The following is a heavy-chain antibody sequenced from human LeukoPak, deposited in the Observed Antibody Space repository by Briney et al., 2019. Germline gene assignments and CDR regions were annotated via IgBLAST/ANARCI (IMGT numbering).Heavy chain of an antibody. V-gene: IGHV5-51*01. CDR2: IYPGGSDT. CDR3: ARRKGCSSTSCPPDY. D-gene: IGHD2-2*01. Sequence: GESLKISCRGSGYSFTTYWIGWVRQMPGKGLEWMGIIYPGGSDTRYSPSFQGQVTMSADKSINTAYLQWSSLKASDTAMYYCARRKGCSSTSCPPDYWGQGTLVTVSS. CDR1: GYSFTTYW. J-gene: IGHJ4*02.